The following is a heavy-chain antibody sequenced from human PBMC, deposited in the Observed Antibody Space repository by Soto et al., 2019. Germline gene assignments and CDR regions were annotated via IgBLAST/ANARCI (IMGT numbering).Heavy chain of an antibody. CDR3: AKATTNGGWFNPFDY. CDR1: GFSFANYA. J-gene: IGHJ4*02. V-gene: IGHV3-23*01. CDR2: LSGSGTST. D-gene: IGHD6-19*01. Sequence: QAGGSLRLSCAASGFSFANYAMNWVRQAPGKGLEWVSGLSGSGTSTYYADSVKVRFTISRDNSRYTLFLQMNSLTADDTAVYYCAKATTNGGWFNPFDYWGQGALVTVSS.